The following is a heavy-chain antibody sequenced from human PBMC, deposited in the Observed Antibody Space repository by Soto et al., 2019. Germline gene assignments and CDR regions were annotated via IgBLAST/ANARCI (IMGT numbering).Heavy chain of an antibody. D-gene: IGHD2-8*02. J-gene: IGHJ4*02. V-gene: IGHV3-30*03. Sequence: HVQLVESGGGEVQPGRSLRLSCAASGFTVSSYGMHWVRQAPGKGLEWVAVISRDGGTKFYADSVKGRFTISKDNSRNTLFLEMNSLRGDDMAVYYCTGEVASGYWGQGTLVTVSS. CDR1: GFTVSSYG. CDR3: TGEVASGY. CDR2: ISRDGGTK.